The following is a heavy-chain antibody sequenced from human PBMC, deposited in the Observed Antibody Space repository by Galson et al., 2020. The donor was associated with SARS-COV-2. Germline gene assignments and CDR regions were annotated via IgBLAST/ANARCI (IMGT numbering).Heavy chain of an antibody. J-gene: IGHJ4*02. D-gene: IGHD2-21*02. Sequence: ASVKVSCKTSGYTFTSYYVHWVRQAPGQGLEWVGIINPRDDITAYAQKFQGRVTMTRDTSTSTVYMELSSLRREDTAMYYCTREWGDTSSSVLDYWGRGTLVTVS. CDR1: GYTFTSYY. CDR2: INPRDDIT. V-gene: IGHV1-46*01. CDR3: TREWGDTSSSVLDY.